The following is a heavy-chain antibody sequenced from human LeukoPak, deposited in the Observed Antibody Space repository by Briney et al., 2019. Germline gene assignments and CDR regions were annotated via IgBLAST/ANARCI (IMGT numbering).Heavy chain of an antibody. CDR2: INYSGST. D-gene: IGHD2-2*03. J-gene: IGHJ5*02. CDR1: GVSVSSGSYY. V-gene: IGHV4-39*07. Sequence: SETLSLTCTVSGVSVSSGSYYWSWIRQPPGKGLEWIGEINYSGSTNYNPSLRSRVTISVDTSKNQFSLKLSSVTAADTAVYYCARLGPGYCSSTSCRYNWFDPWGQVTLVTVSS. CDR3: ARLGPGYCSSTSCRYNWFDP.